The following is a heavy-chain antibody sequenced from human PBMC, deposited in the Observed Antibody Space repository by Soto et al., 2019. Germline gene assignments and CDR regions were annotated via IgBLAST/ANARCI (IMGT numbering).Heavy chain of an antibody. CDR3: TSLAYYDSSAYLSDFFHH. J-gene: IGHJ1*01. CDR2: IKSKTDGGTT. V-gene: IGHV3-15*01. Sequence: GGSLRLSCAASGFTFSNAWMSWVRQAPGKGLEWVGRIKSKTDGGTTDYAAPVKGRFTISRDDSIYTLYLQMTSLKTEGTDVYYCTSLAYYDSSAYLSDFFHHWGQGTLVTVSS. CDR1: GFTFSNAW. D-gene: IGHD3-22*01.